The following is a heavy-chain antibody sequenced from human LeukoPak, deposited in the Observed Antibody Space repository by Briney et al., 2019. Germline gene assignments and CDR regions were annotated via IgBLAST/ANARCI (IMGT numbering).Heavy chain of an antibody. V-gene: IGHV1-69*06. Sequence: ASVKVSCKASGGTFSSYAISWVRQAPGQGLEWMGGIIPIFGTANYAQKFQGRVTITADKSTSTAYMELSSLRSEDTAVYYCARDGGGYDFWSGYYTPPPFDYWGQGTLVTVSS. CDR1: GGTFSSYA. CDR2: IIPIFGTA. J-gene: IGHJ4*02. D-gene: IGHD3-3*01. CDR3: ARDGGGYDFWSGYYTPPPFDY.